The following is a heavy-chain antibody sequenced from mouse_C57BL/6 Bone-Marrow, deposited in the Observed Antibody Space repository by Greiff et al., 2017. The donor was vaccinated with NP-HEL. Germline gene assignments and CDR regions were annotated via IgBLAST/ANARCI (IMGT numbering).Heavy chain of an antibody. CDR3: ARRGTTVVATPFDY. J-gene: IGHJ2*01. Sequence: EVKLVESGGDLVKPGGSLKLSCAASGFTFSSYGMSWVRQTPDKRLEWVATISSGGSYTYYPDSVKGRFTISRDNAKNTLYLQMSSLKSEDTAMYYCARRGTTVVATPFDYWGQGTTLTVSS. CDR2: ISSGGSYT. V-gene: IGHV5-6*02. D-gene: IGHD1-1*01. CDR1: GFTFSSYG.